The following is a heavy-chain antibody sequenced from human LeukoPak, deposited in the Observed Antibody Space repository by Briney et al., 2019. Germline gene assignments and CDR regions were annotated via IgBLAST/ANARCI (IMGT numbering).Heavy chain of an antibody. J-gene: IGHJ6*02. D-gene: IGHD3-3*01. CDR1: GFTFSDYY. CDR2: ISSSGSTI. CDR3: ARDLYDFWSGYYPYYYYGMDV. V-gene: IGHV3-11*01. Sequence: GGSLRLSCAASGFTFSDYYMSWIRQAPGKGLEWVSYISSSGSTIYYADSVKGRFTISRDNAKNSLYLQVNSLRAEDTAVYYCARDLYDFWSGYYPYYYYGMDVWGQGTTVTVSS.